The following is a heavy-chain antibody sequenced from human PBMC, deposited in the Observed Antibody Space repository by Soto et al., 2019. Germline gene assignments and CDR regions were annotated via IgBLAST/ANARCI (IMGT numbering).Heavy chain of an antibody. D-gene: IGHD4-4*01. CDR1: GGPISSGCYY. CDR3: ARERKPYINSHGVWFGH. CDR2: VYYSGSS. V-gene: IGHV4-31*03. J-gene: IGHJ5*02. Sequence: PXEILSLACTVSGGPISSGCYYWSWIRQHPGKGLEWIGNVYYSGSSHYNPSLKSRVTISIDTSKNQFSLKLSSVTAADTAVYYCARERKPYINSHGVWFGHWGQGTLVTVSA.